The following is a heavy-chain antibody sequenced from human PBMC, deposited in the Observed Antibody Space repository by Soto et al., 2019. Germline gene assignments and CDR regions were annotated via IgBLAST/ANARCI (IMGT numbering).Heavy chain of an antibody. J-gene: IGHJ5*02. D-gene: IGHD3-10*01. CDR3: ARHKGYGSGSPTGWFDP. V-gene: IGHV4-59*08. Sequence: QVQLQESGPGLVKPSETLSLTCTVSGGSISSYYWSWIRQPPGKGLEWIGYIYYSGSTNYNPSLNGRVTITEDTSKHQFSQTLSFVTAADTAVYYCARHKGYGSGSPTGWFDPWGQGTLVTVSS. CDR2: IYYSGST. CDR1: GGSISSYY.